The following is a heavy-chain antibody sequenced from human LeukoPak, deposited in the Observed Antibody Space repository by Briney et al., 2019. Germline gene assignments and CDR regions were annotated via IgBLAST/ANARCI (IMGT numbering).Heavy chain of an antibody. CDR1: GFTFRSYG. CDR3: AKDNKRYSCDY. V-gene: IGHV3-30*18. D-gene: IGHD5-18*01. CDR2: ISDDGSNK. Sequence: GRSPRLSCAASGFTFRSYGMHWVRQAPGKGLEWVAVISDDGSNKYYADSVKGRFTISRDSYKNTLSLQMNSLRVEATAVYYCAKDNKRYSCDYWGQGTLVTVSS. J-gene: IGHJ4*02.